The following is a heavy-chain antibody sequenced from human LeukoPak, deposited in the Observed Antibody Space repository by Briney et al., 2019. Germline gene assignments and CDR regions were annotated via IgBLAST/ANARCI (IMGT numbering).Heavy chain of an antibody. CDR1: GGSISSSSYY. D-gene: IGHD3-22*01. Sequence: PSETLSLTCTVSGGSISSSSYYWGWIRQPPGKGLEWIGSIYYSGSTYFNPSLKSRVTISLDTSNNQFSLKLNSVTAADTAVYYCARVRGTYYYDSSGYSLDYWGQGTLVTVSS. V-gene: IGHV4-39*07. CDR3: ARVRGTYYYDSSGYSLDY. J-gene: IGHJ4*02. CDR2: IYYSGST.